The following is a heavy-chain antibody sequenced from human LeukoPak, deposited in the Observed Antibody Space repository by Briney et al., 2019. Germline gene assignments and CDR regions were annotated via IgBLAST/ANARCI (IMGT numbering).Heavy chain of an antibody. CDR1: GGSISTANFY. CDR3: VKSGYSFLVDS. D-gene: IGHD5-18*01. V-gene: IGHV4-39*02. J-gene: IGHJ4*02. CDR2: MSYTGTT. Sequence: SETLSLTCDVSGGSISTANFYWGWIRQPPGEGLEWIASMSYTGTTYYYPLLRSRVTISVATSNNHFSLNLNSVTVADTAVYFCVKSGYSFLVDSWGQGTKVSVCS.